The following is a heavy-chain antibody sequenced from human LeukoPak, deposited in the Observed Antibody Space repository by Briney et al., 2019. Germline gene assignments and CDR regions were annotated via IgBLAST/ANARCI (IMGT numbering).Heavy chain of an antibody. CDR2: ISSSGSTI. V-gene: IGHV3-11*01. CDR3: ARQEAVARNRYFDL. J-gene: IGHJ2*01. Sequence: GGSLRLSCAASGFTFSDYYMSWIRQAPGKGLEWVSYISSSGSTIYYADSVRGRFTISRDNAKNSLYLQMNSLRAEDTAVYYCARQEAVARNRYFDLWGRGTLVTVSS. CDR1: GFTFSDYY.